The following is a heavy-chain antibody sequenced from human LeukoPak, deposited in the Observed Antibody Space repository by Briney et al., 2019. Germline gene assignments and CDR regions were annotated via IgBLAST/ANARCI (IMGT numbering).Heavy chain of an antibody. D-gene: IGHD6-13*01. CDR1: GFTFSSYE. CDR2: ISSSGSTI. J-gene: IGHJ4*02. Sequence: PGGSLRLSCAASGFTFSSYEMNWVRQAPGKGLEWVSHISSSGSTIYYADSVKGRFTISRDNAKNSLYLQMNNLRAEDTAVYYCASYPWSSSWYIAHWGQGTLVTVSS. CDR3: ASYPWSSSWYIAH. V-gene: IGHV3-48*03.